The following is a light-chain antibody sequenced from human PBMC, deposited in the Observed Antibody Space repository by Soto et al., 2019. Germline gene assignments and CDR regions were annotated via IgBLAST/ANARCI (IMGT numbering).Light chain of an antibody. CDR2: SNN. Sequence: HSVLTQPPSASGTPGQRVTISCSGSSSNIGSNTVNWYQQLPGTAPKLLIYSNNRRPSGVPDRFSGSKSGTSASLAISGLQSEDEADYYCAAWDDSLNGPVFGGGTQLTVL. CDR1: SSNIGSNT. J-gene: IGLJ2*01. V-gene: IGLV1-44*01. CDR3: AAWDDSLNGPV.